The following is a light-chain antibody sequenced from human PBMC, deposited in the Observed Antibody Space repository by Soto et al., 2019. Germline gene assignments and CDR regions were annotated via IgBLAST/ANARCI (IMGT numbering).Light chain of an antibody. CDR2: GAS. J-gene: IGKJ2*01. V-gene: IGKV3-15*01. CDR3: QKYNNWPPEYS. Sequence: ETVMTQSPATLSVSPGERATLSCRASQSIGNFLAWFQQNPGQSPRLLSYGASTRATGVPLRFTGSGSGTEFTLTISSLQSEDFAVYYCQKYNNWPPEYSFGQGTKLEIK. CDR1: QSIGNF.